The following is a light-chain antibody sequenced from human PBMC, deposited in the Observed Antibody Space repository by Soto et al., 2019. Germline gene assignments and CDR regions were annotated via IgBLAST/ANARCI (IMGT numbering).Light chain of an antibody. V-gene: IGLV2-14*01. CDR3: SSYTSSSTPYV. Sequence: QSVLTQPASVSGSPGQSITISCTGTSSDIGNYDFVSWYQQVPGTAPKAMIYEVSSRPSGVSNRFSGSKSGNTASLTISGLQAEDEAYYYCSSYTSSSTPYVFGTGTKLTVL. J-gene: IGLJ1*01. CDR2: EVS. CDR1: SSDIGNYDF.